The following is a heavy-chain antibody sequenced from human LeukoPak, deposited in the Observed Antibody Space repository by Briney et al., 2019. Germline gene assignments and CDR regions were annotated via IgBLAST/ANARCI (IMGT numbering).Heavy chain of an antibody. J-gene: IGHJ6*03. D-gene: IGHD4-17*01. V-gene: IGHV3-23*01. CDR3: AKTTVTRSFYYYYYYMDV. CDR2: ISGSGGST. Sequence: GGTLRLSCAASGFTFSSYGMSWVRQAPGKGLEWVSAISGSGGSTYYADSVKGRFTISRDNSKNTLYLQMSSLRAEDTAVYYCAKTTVTRSFYYYYYYMDVWGKGTTVTISS. CDR1: GFTFSSYG.